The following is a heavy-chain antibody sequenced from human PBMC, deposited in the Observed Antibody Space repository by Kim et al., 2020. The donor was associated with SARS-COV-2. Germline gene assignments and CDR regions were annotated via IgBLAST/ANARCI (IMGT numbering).Heavy chain of an antibody. V-gene: IGHV3-11*06. CDR1: GFTFSDYY. J-gene: IGHJ4*02. Sequence: GGSLRLSCAASGFTFSDYYMSWIRQAPGKRLEWGSYISSSSSYTNYADSVKGRFTISRDNAKNSLYLQMNSLRAEDKAVYYCARERRGQLENPYYFDYWGQGTLVTVSS. CDR3: ARERRGQLENPYYFDY. D-gene: IGHD1-1*01. CDR2: ISSSSSYT.